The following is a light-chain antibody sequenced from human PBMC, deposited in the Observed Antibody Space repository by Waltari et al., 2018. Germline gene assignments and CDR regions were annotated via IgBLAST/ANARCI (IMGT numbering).Light chain of an antibody. V-gene: IGLV2-8*01. CDR3: SSYAGSNNVV. Sequence: QSALTQPPSASGSPGQSVTISCTGTSRDVGGYNYVSWYQQHPGKAPKLMIYEVSKRPSGVPDRFSGSKSGNTASLTVSGLQAEDEVDYYCSSYAGSNNVVFGGGTKLTVL. CDR1: SRDVGGYNY. CDR2: EVS. J-gene: IGLJ2*01.